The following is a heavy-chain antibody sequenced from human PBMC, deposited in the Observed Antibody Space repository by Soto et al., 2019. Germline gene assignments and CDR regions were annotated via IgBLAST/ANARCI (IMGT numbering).Heavy chain of an antibody. V-gene: IGHV3-30*18. CDR1: GFTFSSYG. J-gene: IGHJ6*02. Sequence: QVQLVESGGGVVQHGRSLRLSCAASGFTFSSYGMHWVRQAPGEGLEWVAVISYDGSNKYYADSVKGRFTISRDNSKNTLYLQMNSLRAEDTAVYYCAKRPYSSGWQYYYYYGMDVWGQGTTVTVSS. CDR2: ISYDGSNK. CDR3: AKRPYSSGWQYYYYYGMDV. D-gene: IGHD6-19*01.